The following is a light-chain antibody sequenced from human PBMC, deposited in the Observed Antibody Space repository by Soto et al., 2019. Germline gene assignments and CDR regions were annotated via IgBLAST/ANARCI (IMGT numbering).Light chain of an antibody. CDR3: QQRSNWPPSIT. Sequence: VLTQSPATLSLSPGERATLSCRASQSVSSYLAWYQQKPGQAPRLLIYDASNRATGIPARLSGSGSGTDFTLTISSLEPEDFAVYYCQQRSNWPPSITFGQGTRLEIK. CDR2: DAS. CDR1: QSVSSY. V-gene: IGKV3-11*01. J-gene: IGKJ5*01.